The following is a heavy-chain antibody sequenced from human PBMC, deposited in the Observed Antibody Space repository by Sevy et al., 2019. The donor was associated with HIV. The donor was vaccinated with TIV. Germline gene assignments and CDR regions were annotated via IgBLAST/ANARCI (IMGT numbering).Heavy chain of an antibody. V-gene: IGHV3-74*01. CDR2: INSDDTSI. J-gene: IGHJ4*02. CDR1: GFPFSSHW. CDR3: ARGSRVAFDY. Sequence: GGSLRLSCEASGFPFSSHWMHWVRQGPGQGLVWVSGINSDDTSIPYADSVKGRFTISRDNVKNTLYLQMSSLRAEDTALCYCARGSRVAFDYWGQGTLVTVSS.